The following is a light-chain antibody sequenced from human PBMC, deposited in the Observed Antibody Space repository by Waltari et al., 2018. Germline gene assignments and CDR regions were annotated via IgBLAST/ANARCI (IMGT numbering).Light chain of an antibody. V-gene: IGKV3-11*01. CDR3: QQRSDWPPTWT. Sequence: EVVLTQSPATLSLSPGDRATLSCRASQSISIYLAWYQHKPAQAPRLLIFDASNRATCIPARFSGSGSGTDFTLTISNLEPEDSAVYYCQQRSDWPPTWTFGQGTKVEMK. J-gene: IGKJ1*01. CDR2: DAS. CDR1: QSISIY.